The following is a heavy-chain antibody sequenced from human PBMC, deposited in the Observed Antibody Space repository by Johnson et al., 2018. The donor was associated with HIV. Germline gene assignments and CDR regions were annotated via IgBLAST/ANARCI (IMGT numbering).Heavy chain of an antibody. D-gene: IGHD4-11*01. CDR2: IYSSGTT. CDR1: AFTVSSSY. V-gene: IGHV3-66*02. J-gene: IGHJ3*02. CDR3: ARDSRYNNYGGGSVGAFDI. Sequence: VQLVESGGGLVQPGGSLRLSCVVSAFTVSSSYLTWVRQAPGKGLEWVSLIYSSGTTAYADSVQGRFTLSSDNSKNTLYLQMNSLRTEDTAVYYCARDSRYNNYGGGSVGAFDIWGQGTTVTVSS.